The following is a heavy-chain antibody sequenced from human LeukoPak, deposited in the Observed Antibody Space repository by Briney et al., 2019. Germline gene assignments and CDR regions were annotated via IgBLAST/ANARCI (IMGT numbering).Heavy chain of an antibody. CDR2: ISSSGSTI. CDR1: GFTFSDYY. V-gene: IGHV3-11*01. J-gene: IGHJ6*02. CDR3: AREDSGYDLGRNYYGMDV. D-gene: IGHD5-12*01. Sequence: PGGSLRLPCAASGFTFSDYYMSWIRQAPGKGLEWVSYISSSGSTIYYADSVKGRFTISRDNAKNSLYLQMNSLRAEDTAAYYCAREDSGYDLGRNYYGMDVWGQGTTVTVSS.